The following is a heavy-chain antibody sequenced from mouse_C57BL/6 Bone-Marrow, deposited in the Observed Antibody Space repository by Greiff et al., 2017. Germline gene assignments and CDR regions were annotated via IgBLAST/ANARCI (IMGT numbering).Heavy chain of an antibody. CDR2: IWTGGGT. Sequence: VMLVESGPGLVAPSQSLSITCTVSGFSLTSYAISWVRQPPGKGLEWLGVIWTGGGTNYNSALKSRLSISKDNSKSQVFLKMNSLQTDDTARYYCARNFPPYDGYYEGFAYWGQGTLVTVSA. D-gene: IGHD2-3*01. J-gene: IGHJ3*01. CDR3: ARNFPPYDGYYEGFAY. V-gene: IGHV2-9-1*01. CDR1: GFSLTSYA.